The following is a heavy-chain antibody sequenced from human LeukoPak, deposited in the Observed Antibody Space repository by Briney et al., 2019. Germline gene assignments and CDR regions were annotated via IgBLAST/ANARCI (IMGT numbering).Heavy chain of an antibody. CDR3: ARNPVGATRGYFDY. CDR1: GFTFSSYE. J-gene: IGHJ4*02. Sequence: PGGSLRLSCAASGFTFSSYEMNWVRQAPGKGLEWVSYISSSGSTIYYADSVKGRFITSRDNAKNSLYLQMNSLRAEDTAVYYCARNPVGATRGYFDYWGQGTLVTVSS. CDR2: ISSSGSTI. V-gene: IGHV3-48*03. D-gene: IGHD1-26*01.